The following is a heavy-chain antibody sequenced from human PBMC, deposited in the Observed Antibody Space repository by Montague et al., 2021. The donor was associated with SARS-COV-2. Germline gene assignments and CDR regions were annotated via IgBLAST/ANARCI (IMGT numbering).Heavy chain of an antibody. CDR1: GGSITSENW. CDR3: ASHPLWQQLCP. J-gene: IGHJ5*02. Sequence: SETLSLTCAVSGGSITSENWRSWVRQPPGKGQGWSSETHQWGGTNYNPSLRSGVTTLLDTSKNQFSLILTSVTAADTATYYCASHPLWQQLCPWGQGTLVSVSS. V-gene: IGHV4-4*02. D-gene: IGHD6-13*01. CDR2: THQWGGT.